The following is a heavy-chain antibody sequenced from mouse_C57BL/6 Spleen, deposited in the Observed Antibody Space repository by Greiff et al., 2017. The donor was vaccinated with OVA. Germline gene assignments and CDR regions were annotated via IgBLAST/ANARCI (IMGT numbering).Heavy chain of an antibody. CDR2: IYPGSGST. J-gene: IGHJ3*01. D-gene: IGHD1-1*02. CDR1: GYTFTSYW. Sequence: VQLQQSGAELVKPGASVKMSCKASGYTFTSYWITWVKQRPGQGLEWIGDIYPGSGSTNYNEKFKSKATLTVDTSSSTAFMQLSSLTSEDSAVYYCARQGGSWFAYWGQGTLVTVSA. CDR3: ARQGGSWFAY. V-gene: IGHV1-55*01.